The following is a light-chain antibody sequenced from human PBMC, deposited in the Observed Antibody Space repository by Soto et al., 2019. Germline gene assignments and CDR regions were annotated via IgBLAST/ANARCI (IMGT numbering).Light chain of an antibody. J-gene: IGKJ2*01. CDR2: KAS. V-gene: IGKV1-5*03. CDR1: QSISSW. Sequence: DIQMTQSPSTLSASVGDRVTITCRASQSISSWLAWYQQKPGKAPKLLIYKASSLGSGVPSRFSGSGSGTEFTLSISSLQPDDFATYYCQQYNSYSMYTFGQGTKVDIK. CDR3: QQYNSYSMYT.